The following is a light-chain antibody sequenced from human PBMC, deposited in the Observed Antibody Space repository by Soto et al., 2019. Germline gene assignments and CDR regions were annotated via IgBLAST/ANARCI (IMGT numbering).Light chain of an antibody. CDR2: DDS. Sequence: ELSQPPSVSVTQGITAWMTCGGDQIGRRMVLWCQQKPGQHPVLVVYDDSDRPSGIPERFSGSHSGTTATLTISRVEAGDEADYYCQVWYSRRDQVFGAGTTVTGL. CDR3: QVWYSRRDQV. J-gene: IGLJ1*01. V-gene: IGLV3-21*03. CDR1: QIGRRM.